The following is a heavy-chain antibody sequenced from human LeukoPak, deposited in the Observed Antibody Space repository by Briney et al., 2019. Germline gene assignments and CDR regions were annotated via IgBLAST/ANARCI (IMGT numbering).Heavy chain of an antibody. V-gene: IGHV3-7*01. Sequence: GGSLRLSCAASGFTFSSYWMSWVRQAPGKGLEWVANIKQDVSEKYYVDSVKGRFTISRDDAKNSLYLQMNSLRAEDTAVYYCARLSALDAFDIWGQGTMVTVSS. CDR2: IKQDVSEK. CDR1: GFTFSSYW. CDR3: ARLSALDAFDI. D-gene: IGHD3-3*02. J-gene: IGHJ3*02.